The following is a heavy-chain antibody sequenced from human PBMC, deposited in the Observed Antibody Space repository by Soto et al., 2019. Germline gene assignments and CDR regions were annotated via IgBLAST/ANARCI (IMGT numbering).Heavy chain of an antibody. CDR3: ARHPSDFWFDP. J-gene: IGHJ5*02. D-gene: IGHD2-21*02. CDR1: GGSISSSSYF. Sequence: QLQLQESGPGLVKPSETLSLTCSVSGGSISSSSYFWGWIRQPPGKGLEWIGSIYYSGSTYYNPSHKSRVPVSVDTSKNQCSLKLSSVTAADTAVYYCARHPSDFWFDPWGQGTLVTVSS. CDR2: IYYSGST. V-gene: IGHV4-39*01.